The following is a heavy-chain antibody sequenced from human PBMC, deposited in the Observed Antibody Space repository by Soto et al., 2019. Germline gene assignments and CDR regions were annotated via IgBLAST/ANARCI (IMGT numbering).Heavy chain of an antibody. Sequence: SETLSLTCTVSGGSISSSSYYWGWIRQPPGKGLEWIGSIYYSGSTYYNPSLKSRVTISVDTSKNKFSLKLRSVTAADTVVYYCASLWMSITMVRKDLNWFDPWGQGTLVTVS. CDR2: IYYSGST. J-gene: IGHJ5*02. D-gene: IGHD3-10*01. CDR1: GGSISSSSYY. V-gene: IGHV4-39*01. CDR3: ASLWMSITMVRKDLNWFDP.